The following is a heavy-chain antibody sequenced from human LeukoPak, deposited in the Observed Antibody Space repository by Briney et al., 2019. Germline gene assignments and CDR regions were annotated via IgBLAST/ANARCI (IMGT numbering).Heavy chain of an antibody. CDR1: GFTFSSYW. CDR2: IWYDGSNK. Sequence: GGFLRLSCAASGFTFSSYWMHWVRQAPGKGLEWVAVIWYDGSNKYYADSVKGRFTISRDNSKNTLYLQMNSLRAEDTAVYYCARFQNLYYYDSSGYYDDYWGQGTLVTVSS. J-gene: IGHJ4*02. D-gene: IGHD3-22*01. V-gene: IGHV3-33*08. CDR3: ARFQNLYYYDSSGYYDDY.